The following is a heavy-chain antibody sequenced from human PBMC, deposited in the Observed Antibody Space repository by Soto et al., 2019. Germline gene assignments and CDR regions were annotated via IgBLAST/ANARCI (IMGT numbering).Heavy chain of an antibody. CDR2: IYHTGST. CDR3: ARDALCDNDYLSHGIDI. CDR1: GGSMSRGDYY. D-gene: IGHD3-16*01. J-gene: IGHJ3*02. V-gene: IGHV4-30-4*01. Sequence: SETLSLTCTVSGGSMSRGDYYWSWIRQPPGKGLEWIGFIYHTGSTYYSPSLKNRVAISVDTSKNQFSLKLSSVTAADTAVYFCARDALCDNDYLSHGIDIWGQGTMVTVSS.